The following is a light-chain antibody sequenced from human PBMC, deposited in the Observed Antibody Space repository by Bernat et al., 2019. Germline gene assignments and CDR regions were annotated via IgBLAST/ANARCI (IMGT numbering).Light chain of an antibody. J-gene: IGLJ3*02. CDR3: SSYTSGSTLV. V-gene: IGLV2-14*03. CDR2: DVS. CDR1: SSDVGGYNY. Sequence: QSALTQPASVSGSPGQSITISCTGTSSDVGGYNYVSWYQQHPGNAPKLMIYDVSDRPSGVSNLFSGSKSGNTASLTISVLQAEDEADYYCSSYTSGSTLVFGGGTKLTVL.